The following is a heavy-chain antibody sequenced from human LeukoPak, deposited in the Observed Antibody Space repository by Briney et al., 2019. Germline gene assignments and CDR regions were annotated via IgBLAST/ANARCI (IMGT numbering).Heavy chain of an antibody. Sequence: GGSLRLSCAASGFTFSSYAMTWVRQARGKGLAWVSAISGSGGSTYYADSVKGRFTISRDNYKNSLYLQMNSLRAEDRDVYYCARSYLTGYSQGPFDYWGQGTLVNVSS. CDR2: ISGSGGST. V-gene: IGHV3-23*01. J-gene: IGHJ4*02. CDR3: ARSYLTGYSQGPFDY. D-gene: IGHD3-9*01. CDR1: GFTFSSYA.